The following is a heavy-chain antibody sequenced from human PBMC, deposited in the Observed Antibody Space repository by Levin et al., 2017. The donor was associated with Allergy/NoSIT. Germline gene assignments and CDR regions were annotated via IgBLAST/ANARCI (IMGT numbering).Heavy chain of an antibody. CDR1: GFTFSSYA. J-gene: IGHJ4*02. CDR2: ISGSGGST. D-gene: IGHD3-22*01. V-gene: IGHV3-23*01. Sequence: SCAASGFTFSSYAMSWVRQAPGKGLEWVSAISGSGGSTYYADSVKGRFTISRDNSKNTLYLQMNSLRAEDTAVYYCAKLQPGYYDSSAGFDYWGQGTLVTVSS. CDR3: AKLQPGYYDSSAGFDY.